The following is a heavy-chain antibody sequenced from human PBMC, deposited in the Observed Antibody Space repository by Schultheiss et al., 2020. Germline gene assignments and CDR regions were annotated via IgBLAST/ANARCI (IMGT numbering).Heavy chain of an antibody. V-gene: IGHV4-38-2*02. CDR3: ARHYSSGWYAVNAFDI. Sequence: SETLSLTCTVSGYSISSGYYWGWIRQPPGKGLEWIGYIYYSGSTNYNPSLKSRVTISVDTSKNQFSLKLSSVTAADTAVYYCARHYSSGWYAVNAFDIWGQGTMVTVSS. J-gene: IGHJ3*02. CDR1: GYSISSGYY. D-gene: IGHD6-19*01. CDR2: IYYSGST.